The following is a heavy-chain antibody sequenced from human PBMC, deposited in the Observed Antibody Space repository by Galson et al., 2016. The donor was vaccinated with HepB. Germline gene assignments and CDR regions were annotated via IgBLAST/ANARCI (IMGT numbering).Heavy chain of an antibody. CDR2: IYWDDEK. D-gene: IGHD1-1*01. CDR1: GLSLKTIGVG. CDR3: AHTTSRRFFFAY. J-gene: IGHJ4*02. Sequence: PALVKPTQTLTLTCSFSGLSLKTIGVGVGWICQPPGKALEYLALIYWDDEKRYSPSLKSRLTVTKDTSKNHVVLTMTNVDPEDTATYYCAHTTSRRFFFAYWGQGQLVTVSS. V-gene: IGHV2-5*02.